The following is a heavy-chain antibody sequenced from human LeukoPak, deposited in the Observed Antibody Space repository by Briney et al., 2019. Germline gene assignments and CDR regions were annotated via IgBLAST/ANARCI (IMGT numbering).Heavy chain of an antibody. J-gene: IGHJ6*02. CDR3: ARGDFYDFWSGYPNTYLGMDV. CDR1: GGSISGYY. V-gene: IGHV4-59*01. CDR2: IYYSGST. D-gene: IGHD3-3*01. Sequence: PSETLSLTCTVSGGSISGYYWSWIRQPPGKGLEWIGYIYYSGSTNYNPSLKSRVTISVDTSKNQFSLKLSSVTAADTAVYYCARGDFYDFWSGYPNTYLGMDVWGQGTTVTVSS.